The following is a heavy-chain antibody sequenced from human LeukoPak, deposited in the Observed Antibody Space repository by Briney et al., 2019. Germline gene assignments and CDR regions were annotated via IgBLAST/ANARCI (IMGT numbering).Heavy chain of an antibody. CDR1: GGSISSYY. J-gene: IGHJ3*02. Sequence: SETLSLTCTVSGGSISSYYWSWIRQPPGKGLEWIGYIYYSGSTNYNPSLKSRVTISVDTPKNQFSLKLSSVTAADTAVYYCAREGGRSAFDIWGQGTMVTVSS. CDR2: IYYSGST. CDR3: AREGGRSAFDI. D-gene: IGHD1-14*01. V-gene: IGHV4-59*01.